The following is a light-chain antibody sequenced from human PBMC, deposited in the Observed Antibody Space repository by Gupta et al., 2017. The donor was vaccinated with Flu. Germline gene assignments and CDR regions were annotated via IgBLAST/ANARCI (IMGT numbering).Light chain of an antibody. Sequence: QSVLTQPPSVSGAPGQRVTISCTGSTSNIGAGYDVHWYQHLPGTAPKLLIYGNSNRPSGVPDRLLCSKAGNYASRETNGLQAEDEADDYCQSYDSSLRGWVFGGGTKLTVL. V-gene: IGLV1-40*01. J-gene: IGLJ3*02. CDR2: GNS. CDR1: TSNIGAGYD. CDR3: QSYDSSLRGWV.